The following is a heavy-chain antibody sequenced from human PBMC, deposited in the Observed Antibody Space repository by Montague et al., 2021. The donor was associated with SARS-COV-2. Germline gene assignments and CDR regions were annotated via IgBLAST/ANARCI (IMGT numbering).Heavy chain of an antibody. V-gene: IGHV4-39*01. CDR1: GDSVSSSDHY. J-gene: IGHJ4*02. D-gene: IGHD4-17*01. Sequence: SETLSLTCTVSGDSVSSSDHYWGWIRQPPGKGLEWLGIVYYSGYTYYNPSVKGRVTISIDASKNQFSLKLNSLTATDTAIYHCARRRLREDYFDFWGQGTLFTVSS. CDR3: ARRRLREDYFDF. CDR2: VYYSGYT.